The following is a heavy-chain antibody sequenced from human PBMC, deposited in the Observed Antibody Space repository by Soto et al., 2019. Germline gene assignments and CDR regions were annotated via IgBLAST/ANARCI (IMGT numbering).Heavy chain of an antibody. V-gene: IGHV1-18*01. CDR2: ISAYNGKT. CDR1: GYTFTTDG. J-gene: IGHJ4*02. CDR3: SRDGTGVRY. Sequence: VQLVQSGAEVKKTGASVKVSCKASGYTFTTDGISGVRQAPGQGLEWMGGISAYNGKTNYAQKLQGRDTMTTDTSTSTAYMERRRLRSADTAVYYCSRDGTGVRYWGQGNLVTVYS.